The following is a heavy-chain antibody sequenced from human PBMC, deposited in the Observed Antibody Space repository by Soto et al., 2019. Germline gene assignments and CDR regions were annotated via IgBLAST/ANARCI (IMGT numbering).Heavy chain of an antibody. J-gene: IGHJ5*02. D-gene: IGHD1-26*01. CDR1: GVDFRGSY. CDR3: AGFKEANIVGLRWLDP. V-gene: IGHV3-11*01. CDR2: ISDTGRTI. Sequence: PGGSLRLSCVGSGVDFRGSYMNWIRQAPGKGLEWISYISDTGRTIHYADSVKGRFVISRDNSKDSLYLQMNDLRADDTDVYYCAGFKEANIVGLRWLDPWGQGTRVTVSS.